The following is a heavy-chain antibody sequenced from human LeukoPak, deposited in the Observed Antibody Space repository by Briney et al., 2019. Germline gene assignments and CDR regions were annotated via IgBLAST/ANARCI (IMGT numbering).Heavy chain of an antibody. D-gene: IGHD2-2*01. CDR2: INPNSGGT. CDR1: GYTSTGYY. J-gene: IGHJ5*02. Sequence: ASVKDSCKSSGYTSTGYYMHWVRQAPGQGLEWMGWINPNSGGTNYAQKFQGRVTMTRDPSISTAYMELSRLSSDDTAVYYCARGVVPAANYNWFDPWGQGTLVTVSS. V-gene: IGHV1-2*02. CDR3: ARGVVPAANYNWFDP.